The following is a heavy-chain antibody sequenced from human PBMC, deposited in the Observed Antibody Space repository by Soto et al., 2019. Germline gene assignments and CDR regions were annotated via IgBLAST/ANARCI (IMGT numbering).Heavy chain of an antibody. CDR1: GFTFSSYG. CDR2: IWYDGSNK. CDR3: ARDLAGATWDH. V-gene: IGHV3-33*01. J-gene: IGHJ4*02. Sequence: QVQLVESGGGVVQPGRSLRLSCVVSGFTFSSYGMHWVRQAPGKGLEWVAVIWYDGSNKYYADSVKGRFTISRDISKNSLYLQMNSLRAEDTAMYYCARDLAGATWDHWGQGTLVTVSS. D-gene: IGHD1-26*01.